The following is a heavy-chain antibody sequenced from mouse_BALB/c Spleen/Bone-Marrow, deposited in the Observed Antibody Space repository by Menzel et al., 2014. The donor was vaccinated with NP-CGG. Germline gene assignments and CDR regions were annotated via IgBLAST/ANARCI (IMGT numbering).Heavy chain of an antibody. D-gene: IGHD2-4*01. V-gene: IGHV14-3*02. CDR1: GFNIKDTY. J-gene: IGHJ1*01. Sequence: VQLQQSGAELVKPGASVKLSCTASGFNIKDTYMHWVKRRPEQGLEWIGRIDPANGNTKYDPKFQGKATITVDTSSNTAYLQLSSLTSEDTAVYYCANYDYGWYFDVWGAGTTVTVSS. CDR2: IDPANGNT. CDR3: ANYDYGWYFDV.